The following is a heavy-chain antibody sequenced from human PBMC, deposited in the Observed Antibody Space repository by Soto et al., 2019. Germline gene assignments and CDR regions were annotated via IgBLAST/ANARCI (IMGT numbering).Heavy chain of an antibody. Sequence: QVQLVQSGAEVQKPGSSVKVSCKASGGTFSSYAISWVRQAPGQGLEWMGGILPIFGTANYAQKFQGRVTSTADESTSTAYMEMSSLRSEDKAVYYCATAPSKAVAGTPGFHYWGQGTLVTVSS. D-gene: IGHD6-19*01. CDR3: ATAPSKAVAGTPGFHY. CDR1: GGTFSSYA. V-gene: IGHV1-69*01. CDR2: ILPIFGTA. J-gene: IGHJ4*02.